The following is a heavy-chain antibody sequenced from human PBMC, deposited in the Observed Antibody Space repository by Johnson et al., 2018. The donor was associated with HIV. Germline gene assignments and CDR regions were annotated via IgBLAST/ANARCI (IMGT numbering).Heavy chain of an antibody. CDR1: GFTFSSYA. J-gene: IGHJ3*02. V-gene: IGHV3-30*04. CDR3: AKDHIVVVTAKDALDI. Sequence: QVQLVESGGGVVQPGRSLRLSCAASGFTFSSYAMHWVRQAPGKGLEWVAVISYDGSNKYYADSVKGRFTISRDNSKNTLYLQMNSLIAEDTAVYYCAKDHIVVVTAKDALDIWRQGTMVTVSS. D-gene: IGHD2-21*02. CDR2: ISYDGSNK.